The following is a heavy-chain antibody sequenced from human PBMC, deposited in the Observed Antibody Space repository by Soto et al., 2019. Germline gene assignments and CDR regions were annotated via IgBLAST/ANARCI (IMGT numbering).Heavy chain of an antibody. V-gene: IGHV1-69*13. J-gene: IGHJ4*02. CDR3: AREEIPSACGGDCYGYY. CDR2: IIPIFGTA. CDR1: GGTFSSYA. D-gene: IGHD2-21*02. Sequence: SVKVSCKASGGTFSSYAISWVRQAPGQGLEWMGGIIPIFGTANYAQKFQGRVTITADESTSTAYMELSSLRSEDTAAYYCAREEIPSACGGDCYGYYWGQGTLVTVSS.